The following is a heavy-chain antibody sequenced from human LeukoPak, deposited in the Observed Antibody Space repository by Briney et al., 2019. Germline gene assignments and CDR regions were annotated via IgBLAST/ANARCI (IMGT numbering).Heavy chain of an antibody. J-gene: IGHJ6*03. V-gene: IGHV1-24*01. Sequence: ASVKVSCKVSGYTLTELSMHWVRQAPGKGLEWMGGFDPEDGETIYAQKFQGRVTMTEDTSTDTAYMELSSLRSEDMAVYYCATGAMVRGVNYYYYYMDVWGKGTTVTV. D-gene: IGHD3-10*01. CDR1: GYTLTELS. CDR2: FDPEDGET. CDR3: ATGAMVRGVNYYYYYMDV.